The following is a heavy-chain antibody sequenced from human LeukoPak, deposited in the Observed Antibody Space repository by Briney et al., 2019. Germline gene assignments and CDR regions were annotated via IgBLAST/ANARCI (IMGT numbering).Heavy chain of an antibody. CDR1: GFTFSSYE. CDR3: ARHPPHSSGWHEGDY. CDR2: ISSSGSTI. V-gene: IGHV3-48*03. Sequence: PGGSLRLSXAASGFTFSSYEMNWVCQAPGKGLEWVSYISSSGSTIYYADSVKGRFTISRDNAKNSLYLQMNSLRAEDTAVYYCARHPPHSSGWHEGDYWGQGTLVTVSS. J-gene: IGHJ4*02. D-gene: IGHD6-19*01.